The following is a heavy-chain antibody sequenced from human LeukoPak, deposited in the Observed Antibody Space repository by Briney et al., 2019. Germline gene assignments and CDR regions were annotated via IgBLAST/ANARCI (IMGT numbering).Heavy chain of an antibody. CDR1: GFTFSSYA. D-gene: IGHD5-12*01. CDR3: AKDLQTWPRFPDY. J-gene: IGHJ4*02. V-gene: IGHV3-23*01. Sequence: GGSLRLSCAASGFTFSSYAMSWVRQAPGKGLEWVSAISGSGGSTYYADSVKGRFTSSRDNPKNTLYLQMNGLRVEDTAVYYCAKDLQTWPRFPDYWGQGTLVTVSS. CDR2: ISGSGGST.